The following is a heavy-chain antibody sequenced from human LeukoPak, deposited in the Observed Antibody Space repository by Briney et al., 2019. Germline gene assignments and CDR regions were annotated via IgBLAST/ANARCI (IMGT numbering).Heavy chain of an antibody. D-gene: IGHD3-16*01. CDR1: GFTFSSYG. J-gene: IGHJ4*02. Sequence: GSLRLSCAAPGFTFSSYGMHWVRQAPGKGLEWVAVISYDGSNKYYADSVKGRFTISRDNSKNTLYLQMNSLRAEDTAVYYCAKDGVTWGVTHFDYWGQGTLVTVSS. CDR3: AKDGVTWGVTHFDY. V-gene: IGHV3-30*18. CDR2: ISYDGSNK.